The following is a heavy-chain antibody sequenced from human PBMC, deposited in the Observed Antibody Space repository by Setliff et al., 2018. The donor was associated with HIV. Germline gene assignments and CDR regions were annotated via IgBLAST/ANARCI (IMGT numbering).Heavy chain of an antibody. CDR1: GYTLTELS. Sequence: ASVKVSCKVSGYTLTELSIHWVRQAPGKGLEWMGGFDPQYDKTFYAQKFQDRVTMSEDTSTDTAYMELSSLRSEDTAVYYCATRAYDSRGYLRSRVSGAAFDIWGQGTMVTVSS. J-gene: IGHJ3*02. CDR3: ATRAYDSRGYLRSRVSGAAFDI. CDR2: FDPQYDKT. V-gene: IGHV1-24*01. D-gene: IGHD3-22*01.